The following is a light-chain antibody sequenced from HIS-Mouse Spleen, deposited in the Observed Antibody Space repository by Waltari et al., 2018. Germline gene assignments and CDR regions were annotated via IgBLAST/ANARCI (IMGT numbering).Light chain of an antibody. CDR2: DDS. Sequence: SYVLTQPPSVSVAPGQTARITCGGNNIGSKSVHWYQQKPGQAPVLVVYDDSDRPSGIPGRFSGPNSGNQATLTISRVEAGDEADYYCQVWDSSSDHPGVFGGGTKLTVL. J-gene: IGLJ2*01. V-gene: IGLV3-21*02. CDR3: QVWDSSSDHPGV. CDR1: NIGSKS.